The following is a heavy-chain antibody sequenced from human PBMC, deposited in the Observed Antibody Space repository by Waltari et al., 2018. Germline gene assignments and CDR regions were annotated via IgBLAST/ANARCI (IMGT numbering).Heavy chain of an antibody. Sequence: QVQLVQSGAEVKKPGSSVKVSCKASGGTFSSYAISWVRQAPGQGLEWMGGIIPIFGTASYAQKFQGRVTITADESTSTADMELSSLRSEDTAVYYCARGKGAGVVTAIPYWYFDLWGRGTLVIVSS. CDR1: GGTFSSYA. V-gene: IGHV1-69*01. CDR3: ARGKGAGVVTAIPYWYFDL. J-gene: IGHJ2*01. CDR2: IIPIFGTA. D-gene: IGHD2-21*02.